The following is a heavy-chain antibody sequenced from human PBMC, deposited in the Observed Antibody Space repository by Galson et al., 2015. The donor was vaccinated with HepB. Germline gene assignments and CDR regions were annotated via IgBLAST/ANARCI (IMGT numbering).Heavy chain of an antibody. CDR3: ARDRGSGSYKDY. CDR2: IIPIFGTA. J-gene: IGHJ4*02. V-gene: IGHV1-69*13. D-gene: IGHD1-26*01. CDR1: GYTFTSYA. Sequence: SVKVSCKASGYTFTSYAMHWVRQAPGQRLEWMGGIIPIFGTANYAQKFQGRVTITVDESTSTAYMELSSLRSEDTAVYYCARDRGSGSYKDYWGQGTLVTVSS.